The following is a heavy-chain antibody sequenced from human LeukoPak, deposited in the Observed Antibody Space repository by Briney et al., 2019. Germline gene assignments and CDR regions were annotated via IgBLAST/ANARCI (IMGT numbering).Heavy chain of an antibody. Sequence: SETLSLTCTVSGGSINNYYWTWIRQPPGKGLEWIGYIYSTGSTSYKPSLESRVTISLDTSKKQFSLKLNSVTAADTAVYYCARDHVDYVRGGDWFDPWGQGILVTVSS. D-gene: IGHD3-16*01. CDR1: GGSINNYY. J-gene: IGHJ5*02. CDR3: ARDHVDYVRGGDWFDP. CDR2: IYSTGST. V-gene: IGHV4-59*01.